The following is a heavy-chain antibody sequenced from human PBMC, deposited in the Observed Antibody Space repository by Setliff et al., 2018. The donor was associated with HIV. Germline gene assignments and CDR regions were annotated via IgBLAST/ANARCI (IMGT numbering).Heavy chain of an antibody. CDR1: GYSISSGYY. V-gene: IGHV4-38-2*02. J-gene: IGHJ5*02. D-gene: IGHD2-15*01. CDR2: TYHSGST. CDR3: ARDLVLLDLDCSGGSCYDQNWFDP. Sequence: PSETLSLTCAVSGYSISSGYYWGWIRQPPGKGLEWIGSTYHSGSTYYNPSLKSRVTISVDTSKNQFSLKLSSVTAAYTAVYYCARDLVLLDLDCSGGSCYDQNWFDPWCQRTLVTVSS.